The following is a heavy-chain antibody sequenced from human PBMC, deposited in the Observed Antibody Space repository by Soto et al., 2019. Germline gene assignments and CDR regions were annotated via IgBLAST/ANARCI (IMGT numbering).Heavy chain of an antibody. D-gene: IGHD3-16*02. V-gene: IGHV6-1*01. CDR3: ARGLFRPAGGGVIVHYYYYYYMDV. Sequence: SQTLSLTCAISGDSVSSNSAAWNWIRQSPSRGLEWLGRTYYRSKWYNDYAVSVKSRITINPDTSKNQFSLQLNSVTPEDTALYYCARGLFRPAGGGVIVHYYYYYYMDVWGKGTTVTVSS. CDR2: TYYRSKWYN. CDR1: GDSVSSNSAA. J-gene: IGHJ6*03.